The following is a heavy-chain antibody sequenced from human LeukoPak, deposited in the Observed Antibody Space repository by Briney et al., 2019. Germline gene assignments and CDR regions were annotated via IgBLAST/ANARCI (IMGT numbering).Heavy chain of an antibody. CDR1: GFTFSSYW. D-gene: IGHD5-18*01. J-gene: IGHJ4*02. Sequence: GGTLRLSCAASGFTFSSYWMSWVRQAPGKGLEWVANIKQDGSEKYYVDSVKGRFTISRDNAKNSLYLQMNSLRAEDTAVYYCARGIQPPQGTVYFDYWGQGTLVTVSS. CDR2: IKQDGSEK. V-gene: IGHV3-7*01. CDR3: ARGIQPPQGTVYFDY.